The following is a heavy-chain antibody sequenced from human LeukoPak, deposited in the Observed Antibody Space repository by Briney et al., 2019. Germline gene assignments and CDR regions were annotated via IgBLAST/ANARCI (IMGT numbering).Heavy chain of an antibody. D-gene: IGHD3-22*01. J-gene: IGHJ4*02. Sequence: GGSLRLSCAASGFTFSNSWMTWVRQAPGKGLEWVAYMKEDGTEIYYVDSVKGRFTISRDNAKNSMYLQMNNLRPEDTALYYCARGEGYHSRGYYSLGDYWGQGTLVTVSS. CDR2: MKEDGTEI. CDR1: GFTFSNSW. CDR3: ARGEGYHSRGYYSLGDY. V-gene: IGHV3-7*03.